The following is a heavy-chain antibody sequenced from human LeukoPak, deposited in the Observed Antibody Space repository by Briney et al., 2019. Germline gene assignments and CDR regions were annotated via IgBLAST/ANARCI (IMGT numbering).Heavy chain of an antibody. CDR3: ARKVGSPIMGIGY. D-gene: IGHD3-16*01. J-gene: IGHJ4*02. V-gene: IGHV1-2*02. CDR1: GYTFTGYY. CDR2: INPDSGGT. Sequence: ASVKVSCKASGYTFTGYYMHWVRQAPGQGLEWMGWINPDSGGTNYAQKFQGRVTMTRDTSISTAYMELSRLRSDDTAVYYCARKVGSPIMGIGYWGQETLVTVSS.